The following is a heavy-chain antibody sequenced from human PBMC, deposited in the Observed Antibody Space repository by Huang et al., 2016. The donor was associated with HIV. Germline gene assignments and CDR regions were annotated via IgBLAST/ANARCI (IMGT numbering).Heavy chain of an antibody. V-gene: IGHV4-34*02. CDR2: INNAGGT. J-gene: IGHJ5*01. CDR1: GGSFSGYF. D-gene: IGHD3-16*01. CDR3: AREIMISFGGPFDS. Sequence: QVQLEQWGAGLLKPSETLSLTCAVYGGSFSGYFWNWIRQSPGKGLEWIGQINNAGGTDYKPSLKSRATISVDTSKNQFSLKLTSVTAADTAIYYCAREIMISFGGPFDSWGHGNLVTVSS.